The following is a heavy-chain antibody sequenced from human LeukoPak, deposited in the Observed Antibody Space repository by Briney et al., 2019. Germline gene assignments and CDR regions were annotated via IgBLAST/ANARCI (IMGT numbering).Heavy chain of an antibody. V-gene: IGHV3-30*18. J-gene: IGHJ4*02. D-gene: IGHD3-22*01. CDR2: ISYDGSNK. Sequence: GGSLRLSCAASGFTVSSNYMSWVRQAPGKGLEWVAVISYDGSNKYYADSVKGRFTISRDNSKNTLYLQMNSLRAEDTAVYYCAKIDSSGYAGDYWGQGTLVTVSS. CDR1: GFTVSSNY. CDR3: AKIDSSGYAGDY.